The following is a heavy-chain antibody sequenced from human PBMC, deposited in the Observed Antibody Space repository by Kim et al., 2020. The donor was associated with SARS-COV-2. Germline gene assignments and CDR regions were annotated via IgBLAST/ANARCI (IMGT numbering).Heavy chain of an antibody. J-gene: IGHJ5*02. Sequence: ASVKVSCKASGYTFTSYGISWVRQAPGQGLEWMGWISAYNGNTNYAQKLQGRVTMTTDTSTSTAYMELRSLRSDDTAVYYCARDPDILTGYYNWFDPWGQGTLVTVSS. CDR2: ISAYNGNT. D-gene: IGHD3-9*01. CDR3: ARDPDILTGYYNWFDP. V-gene: IGHV1-18*04. CDR1: GYTFTSYG.